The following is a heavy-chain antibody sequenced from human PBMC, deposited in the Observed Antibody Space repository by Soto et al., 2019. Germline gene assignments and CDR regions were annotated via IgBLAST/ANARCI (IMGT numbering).Heavy chain of an antibody. J-gene: IGHJ5*02. CDR3: ARAQFLNIVVVVAATGWFDP. CDR2: ISAYNGNT. V-gene: IGHV1-18*01. D-gene: IGHD2-15*01. Sequence: QVQLVQSGAEVKKPGASVKVSCKASGYTFTSYGISWVRQAPGQGLEWMGWISAYNGNTNYAQKLQGRVTMTTDTSTSTAYMELRSLRSDDTAVYYCARAQFLNIVVVVAATGWFDPWGQGTLVTVSS. CDR1: GYTFTSYG.